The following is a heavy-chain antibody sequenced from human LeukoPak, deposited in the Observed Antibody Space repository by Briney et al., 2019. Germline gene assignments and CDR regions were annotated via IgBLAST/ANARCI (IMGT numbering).Heavy chain of an antibody. CDR3: ARLRYSSGPRGYFDY. V-gene: IGHV5-51*01. CDR1: GYSFTSYW. J-gene: IGHJ4*02. CDR2: IYPGDSDT. Sequence: GESLKISCKGSGYSFTSYWIGWVRQMPGKGLEWMGVIYPGDSDTRYSPSFQGQVTISADKSISTAYLQWSSLKASDTAMYYCARLRYSSGPRGYFDYWGQGTLVTVSS. D-gene: IGHD6-19*01.